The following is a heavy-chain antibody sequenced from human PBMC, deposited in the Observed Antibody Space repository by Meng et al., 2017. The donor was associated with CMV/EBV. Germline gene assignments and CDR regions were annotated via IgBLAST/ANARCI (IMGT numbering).Heavy chain of an antibody. Sequence: RTVSGGSISSSSYYWGWIRQPPGRGLEWIGSSYYSGSTYYNPSLKSRVTISVDTSKNQFSLKLSSVTAADTAVYYCARDDYDFWSGYYSDSDYWGQGTLVTVSS. J-gene: IGHJ4*02. CDR2: SYYSGST. CDR1: GGSISSSSYY. V-gene: IGHV4-39*07. CDR3: ARDDYDFWSGYYSDSDY. D-gene: IGHD3-3*01.